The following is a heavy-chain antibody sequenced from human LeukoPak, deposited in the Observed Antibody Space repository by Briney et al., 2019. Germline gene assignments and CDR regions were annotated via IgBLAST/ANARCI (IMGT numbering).Heavy chain of an antibody. CDR1: GGSISSYY. Sequence: PSETLSLTCTVSGGSISSYYWSWIRQPPGKGLEWIGYIYYSGSTNYNPSLKSRVTISVDTSKNQFSLKLSSVTAADTAVYYCARLNVDTAMVTWGQGTLATVSS. V-gene: IGHV4-59*01. CDR2: IYYSGST. D-gene: IGHD5-18*01. J-gene: IGHJ4*02. CDR3: ARLNVDTAMVT.